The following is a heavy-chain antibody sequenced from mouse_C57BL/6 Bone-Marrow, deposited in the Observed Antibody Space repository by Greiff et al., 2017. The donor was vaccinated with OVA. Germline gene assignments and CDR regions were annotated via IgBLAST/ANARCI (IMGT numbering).Heavy chain of an antibody. CDR2: ISSGSSTI. J-gene: IGHJ4*01. CDR1: GFTFSDYG. CDR3: ARGVATDYAMDY. D-gene: IGHD1-1*02. Sequence: EVKLVESGGGLVKPGGSLKLSCAASGFTFSDYGMHWVRQAPEKGLEWVAYISSGSSTIYYADTVKGRFTISRDNAKNTLFLQMTSLRSEDTAMYYCARGVATDYAMDYWGQGTSVTVSS. V-gene: IGHV5-17*01.